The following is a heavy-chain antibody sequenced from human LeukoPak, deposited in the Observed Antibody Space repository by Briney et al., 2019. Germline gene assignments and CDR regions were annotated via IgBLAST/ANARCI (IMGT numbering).Heavy chain of an antibody. V-gene: IGHV1-69*05. CDR3: ARGVGYYDSSGYYYGWYFDY. D-gene: IGHD3-22*01. CDR1: GGTFNSYA. CDR2: IIPIFGTA. Sequence: ASVKVSCKASGGTFNSYAISWVRQAPGQGLEWMGRIIPIFGTANYAQKFQGRVTITTDESTSTAYMELSSLGSEDTAVYYCARGVGYYDSSGYYYGWYFDYWGQGTLVTVSS. J-gene: IGHJ4*02.